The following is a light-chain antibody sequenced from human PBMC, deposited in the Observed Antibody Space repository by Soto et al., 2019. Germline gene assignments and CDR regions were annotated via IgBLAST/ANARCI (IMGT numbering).Light chain of an antibody. CDR3: QQYNNWPYT. Sequence: EVVMTQSPATLSVSPGEGATLSCRASQSVSLHLAWHQQKPGQAPRLLIYGASSRANGIPARFSGSGSGTGFTLTISSLQSEDFAVYYCQQYNNWPYTFGQGTKLEI. CDR2: GAS. J-gene: IGKJ2*01. CDR1: QSVSLH. V-gene: IGKV3-15*01.